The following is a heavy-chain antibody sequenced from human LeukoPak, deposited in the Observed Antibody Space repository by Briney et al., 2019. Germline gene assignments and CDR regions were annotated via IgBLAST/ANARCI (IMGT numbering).Heavy chain of an antibody. D-gene: IGHD6-13*01. CDR2: ITGSSDKT. Sequence: GGSLRLSCATSGFTLSSYAMNWVRQAPGKGLEWVSGITGSSDKTFYADSVKGRFTISRDSSKNTMYLQMNSLRGEDSAVYYCAKDLSSSWQIDFWGQGTLVTVSS. V-gene: IGHV3-23*01. J-gene: IGHJ4*02. CDR3: AKDLSSSWQIDF. CDR1: GFTLSSYA.